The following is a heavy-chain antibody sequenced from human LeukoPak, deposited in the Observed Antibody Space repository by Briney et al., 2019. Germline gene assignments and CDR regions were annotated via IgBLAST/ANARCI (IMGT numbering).Heavy chain of an antibody. J-gene: IGHJ4*02. D-gene: IGHD6-13*01. V-gene: IGHV3-30-3*01. CDR2: TSQDGTGK. CDR3: GRDFWYGFDY. CDR1: GFTFSNYA. Sequence: PGRSLRLSCAASGFTFSNYAFHWVRQAPGKGLEWLTVTSQDGTGKWYADSVKGRFTISRDNSENTVYLQMNSLRLEDTAVYYCGRDFWYGFDYCGQGNLVAVSS.